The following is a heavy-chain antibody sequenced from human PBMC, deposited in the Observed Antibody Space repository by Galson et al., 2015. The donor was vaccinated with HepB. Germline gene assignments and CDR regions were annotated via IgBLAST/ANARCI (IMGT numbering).Heavy chain of an antibody. Sequence: SLRLSCAASGFTVSSNYMSWVRQAPGKGLEWVSVIYSGGSTYYADSVKGRFTISRDNSKNTLYLQMNSLRAEDTAVYYCASGLWFGEAGADYWGQGTLVTVSS. CDR2: IYSGGST. D-gene: IGHD3-10*01. V-gene: IGHV3-66*01. CDR1: GFTVSSNY. J-gene: IGHJ4*02. CDR3: ASGLWFGEAGADY.